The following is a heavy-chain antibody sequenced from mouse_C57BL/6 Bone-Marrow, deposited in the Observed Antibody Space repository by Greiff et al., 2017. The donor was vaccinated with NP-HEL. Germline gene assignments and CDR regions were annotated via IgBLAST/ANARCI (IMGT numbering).Heavy chain of an antibody. D-gene: IGHD1-1*01. Sequence: QVQLQQSGAELVRPGTSVKVSCKASGYAFTNYLIEWVKQRPGQGLEWIGVINPGSGGTNYTEKFKGKATLPADKSSSTAYMQLSSLTSEDSAVYFCAREGIIYYYGSSPFAYWGQGTLVTVSA. CDR1: GYAFTNYL. V-gene: IGHV1-54*01. CDR3: AREGIIYYYGSSPFAY. J-gene: IGHJ3*01. CDR2: INPGSGGT.